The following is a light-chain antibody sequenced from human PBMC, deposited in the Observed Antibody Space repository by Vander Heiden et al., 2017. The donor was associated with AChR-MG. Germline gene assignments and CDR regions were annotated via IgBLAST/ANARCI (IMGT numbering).Light chain of an antibody. CDR3: YSTDSSGNHGV. J-gene: IGLJ2*01. CDR2: EDS. Sequence: SYELNTPPSVSVSPGQTASITCSGDALPKKDADWYQQKSGQAPVLVIYEDSKRPSGIPERFSGSSSGTMATLTISGAQVEDEADYYCYSTDSSGNHGVFGGGTKLTVL. V-gene: IGLV3-10*01. CDR1: ALPKKD.